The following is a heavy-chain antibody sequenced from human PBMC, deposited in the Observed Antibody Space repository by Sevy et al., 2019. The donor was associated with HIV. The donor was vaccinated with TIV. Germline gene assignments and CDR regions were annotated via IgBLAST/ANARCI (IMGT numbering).Heavy chain of an antibody. CDR1: GYTFTSYY. V-gene: IGHV1-46*03. Sequence: ASVKVSCKASGYTFTSYYMHWVRQAPGQGLEWMGIINPSGGSTSYAQKFQGRVTMTRDTSTSTVYMELSSRRSEDTAVYYCASPGYCSSTSCKRDAFDIWGQGTMVTVSS. J-gene: IGHJ3*02. CDR2: INPSGGST. CDR3: ASPGYCSSTSCKRDAFDI. D-gene: IGHD2-2*01.